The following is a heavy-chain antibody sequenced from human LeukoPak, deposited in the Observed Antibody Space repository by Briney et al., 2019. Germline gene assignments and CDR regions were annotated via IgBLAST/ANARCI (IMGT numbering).Heavy chain of an antibody. V-gene: IGHV4-59*08. CDR2: IYYTGRT. CDR3: ARFEGSTWGDAFDI. D-gene: IGHD3-16*01. Sequence: SETLSLTCTVSGGSINNYYWSWIRQPPGKGLEWIGYIYYTGRTNYNPSLKSRVTISVATSKNQFSLKLNSVTAADTAVYYCARFEGSTWGDAFDIWGQGTMVTVSS. CDR1: GGSINNYY. J-gene: IGHJ3*02.